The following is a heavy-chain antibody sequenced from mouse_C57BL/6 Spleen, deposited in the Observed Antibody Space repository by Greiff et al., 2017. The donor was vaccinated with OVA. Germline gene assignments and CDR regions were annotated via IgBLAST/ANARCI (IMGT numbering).Heavy chain of an antibody. D-gene: IGHD2-4*01. CDR2: ISYDGSN. CDR3: ARDPLHYDYDEGAWFAY. V-gene: IGHV3-6*01. J-gene: IGHJ3*01. CDR1: GYSITSGYY. Sequence: VQLKESGPGLVKPSQSLSLTCSVTGYSITSGYYWNWIRQFPGNKLEWMGYISYDGSNNYNPSLKNRISITRDTSKNQFFLKLNSVTTEDTATYYCARDPLHYDYDEGAWFAYWGQGTLVTVSA.